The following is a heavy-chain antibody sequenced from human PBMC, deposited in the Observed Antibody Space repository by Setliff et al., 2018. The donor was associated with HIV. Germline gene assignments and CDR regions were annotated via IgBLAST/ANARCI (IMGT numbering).Heavy chain of an antibody. CDR3: ARLFYDYWSGFYSGDY. CDR2: MNPNSGGT. Sequence: RASVKVSCKASGYTFTVYYLHWLRQAPGQGLEWMGWMNPNSGGTNYAQKFQGRVTMTGDTSINTAFMELNSLRSDDTAVYYCARLFYDYWSGFYSGDYWGQGTLVTVSS. CDR1: GYTFTVYY. J-gene: IGHJ4*02. V-gene: IGHV1-2*02. D-gene: IGHD3-3*01.